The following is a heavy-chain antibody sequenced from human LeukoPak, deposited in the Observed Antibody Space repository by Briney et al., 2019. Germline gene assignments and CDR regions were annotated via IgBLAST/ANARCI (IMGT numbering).Heavy chain of an antibody. CDR1: GITFSSYW. J-gene: IGHJ4*02. CDR2: INSDGSST. Sequence: GGSLRLSCAASGITFSSYWMHWVRQAPGKGLVWVSRINSDGSSTSYADSVKGRFTISRDNARNTLYLQMNSLRAEDTAVYYCGRIIAAAGTPDWGQGTLVTVS. CDR3: GRIIAAAGTPD. D-gene: IGHD6-13*01. V-gene: IGHV3-74*01.